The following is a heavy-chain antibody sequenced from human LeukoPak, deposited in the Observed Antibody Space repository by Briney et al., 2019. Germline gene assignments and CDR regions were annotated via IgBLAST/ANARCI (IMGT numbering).Heavy chain of an antibody. V-gene: IGHV3-30*02. J-gene: IGHJ6*03. CDR3: AKDWRRIVVVGPITRHGNYMDV. CDR2: IRYDGSNK. CDR1: GFTFGSYD. Sequence: GGSLRLSCAASGFTFGSYDMSWVRQAPGKGLEWVAFIRYDGSNKYFADSLKGRFTISRDNSKNTLYLQMNSLRPEDTAVYYCAKDWRRIVVVGPITRHGNYMDVWGKGTTVTISS. D-gene: IGHD2-15*01.